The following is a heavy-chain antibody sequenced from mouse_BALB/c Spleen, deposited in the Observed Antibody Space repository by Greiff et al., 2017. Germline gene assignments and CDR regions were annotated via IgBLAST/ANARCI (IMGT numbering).Heavy chain of an antibody. D-gene: IGHD3-1*01. CDR1: GYTFTSYW. V-gene: IGHV1-69*02. Sequence: QVQLQQPGAELVRPGASVKLSCKASGYTFTSYWINWVKQRPGQGLEWIGNIYPSDSYTNYNQKFKDKATLTVDKSSSTAYMQLSSPTSEDSAVYYCTRHSSGYLAYWGQGTLVTVSA. CDR2: IYPSDSYT. CDR3: TRHSSGYLAY. J-gene: IGHJ3*01.